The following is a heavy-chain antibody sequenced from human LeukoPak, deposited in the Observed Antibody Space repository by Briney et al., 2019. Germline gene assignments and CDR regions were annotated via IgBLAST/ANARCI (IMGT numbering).Heavy chain of an antibody. D-gene: IGHD6-6*01. Sequence: AVNVSCKACVYTFTSYGISWLRQAPAQGLAWMGWISAYNGNTNYAQKLKGRVTMPTDTSTRTAYMELRSLRSDDTAVYYCARDRGIAARASRLRGWFDPWGQGTLVTVSS. V-gene: IGHV1-18*01. CDR3: ARDRGIAARASRLRGWFDP. CDR1: VYTFTSYG. CDR2: ISAYNGNT. J-gene: IGHJ5*02.